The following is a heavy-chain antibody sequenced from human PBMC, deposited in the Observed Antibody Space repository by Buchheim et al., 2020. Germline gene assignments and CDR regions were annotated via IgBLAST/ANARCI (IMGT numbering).Heavy chain of an antibody. V-gene: IGHV3-23*01. D-gene: IGHD6-13*01. J-gene: IGHJ6*04. CDR3: AKALSSSSWYPLGLDV. Sequence: EVQLLESGGGLVQPGGSLRLSCAASGFTFSSYAMSWVRQAPGKGLEWVSAISGSGGSTYYADSVKGRFTISRDNSKNTLYLQKNSLRAEDTAVYYFAKALSSSSWYPLGLDVWGKGTT. CDR1: GFTFSSYA. CDR2: ISGSGGST.